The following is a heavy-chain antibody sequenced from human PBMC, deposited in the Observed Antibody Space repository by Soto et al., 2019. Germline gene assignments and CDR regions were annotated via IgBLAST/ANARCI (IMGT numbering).Heavy chain of an antibody. CDR3: AQGPYYGDKGGSLDY. J-gene: IGHJ4*02. CDR1: GFSLSTSGVG. Sequence: QITLKESGPTLVKPTQTLTLTCTFSGFSLSTSGVGVGWIRQPPGKALEWLALIYWDDDKPYSPSLKSRLTTTNKPSKTRVLFTMTNMAPVDTATYSGAQGPYYGDKGGSLDYGARGPLAPVSS. CDR2: IYWDDDK. V-gene: IGHV2-5*02. D-gene: IGHD4-17*01.